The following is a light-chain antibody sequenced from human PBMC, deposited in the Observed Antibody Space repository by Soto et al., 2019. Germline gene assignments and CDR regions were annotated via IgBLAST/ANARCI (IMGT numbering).Light chain of an antibody. CDR1: QSLLHGNGYNY. CDR2: LGS. J-gene: IGKJ2*01. V-gene: IGKV2-28*01. CDR3: VQALQTPYT. Sequence: DIVMTQSPLSLPVTPGEPASISCRSSQSLLHGNGYNYLDWYLQKPGQSPQLLICLGSNRASGVPDRSSGSGSGTDFTLKISRVEAEDVAIYYCVQALQTPYTFGQGTKLEVK.